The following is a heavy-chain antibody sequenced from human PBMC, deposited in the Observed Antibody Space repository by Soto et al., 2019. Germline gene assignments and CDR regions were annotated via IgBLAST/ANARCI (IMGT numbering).Heavy chain of an antibody. D-gene: IGHD3-10*01. V-gene: IGHV3-13*01. Sequence: GGSLRLSCAASGFTFSSYDMHWVRQATGKGLEWVSAIGTAGDTYYPGSVKGRLPISRENAKNSLYLQMNSLRAGDTAVYYCARGGGNPNYYYYYYMDVWGKGTTVTVSS. J-gene: IGHJ6*03. CDR3: ARGGGNPNYYYYYYMDV. CDR2: IGTAGDT. CDR1: GFTFSSYD.